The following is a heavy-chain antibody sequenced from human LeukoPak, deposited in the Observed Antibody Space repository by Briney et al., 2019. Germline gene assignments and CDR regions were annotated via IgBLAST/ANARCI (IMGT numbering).Heavy chain of an antibody. V-gene: IGHV3-15*07. J-gene: IGHJ4*02. CDR3: ATGAPTVGLDY. Sequence: PGGSLRLSCAGSGFTFSNAWMNWVRQAPGKGLEWVGRIKSRPDGGTTDYAAPVKGRFNISRDDPRNTVYLQMNSLKTEDTAVYYCATGAPTVGLDYWGQGSLVTVSS. CDR1: GFTFSNAW. CDR2: IKSRPDGGTT. D-gene: IGHD4-17*01.